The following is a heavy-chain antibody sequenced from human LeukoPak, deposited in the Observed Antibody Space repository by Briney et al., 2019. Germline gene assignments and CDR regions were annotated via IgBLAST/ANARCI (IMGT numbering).Heavy chain of an antibody. V-gene: IGHV3-21*01. CDR2: ISSSSSYI. Sequence: GGSLRLSCAASGFTFSSYSMNWVRQAPGKGLEWVSSISSSSSYIYYADSVKGRFTISRDNAKNSLYLQMNSLRAEDTAVYYCARIVRRYCSGGSCYPYFDYWGQGTLVTVSS. D-gene: IGHD2-15*01. J-gene: IGHJ4*02. CDR1: GFTFSSYS. CDR3: ARIVRRYCSGGSCYPYFDY.